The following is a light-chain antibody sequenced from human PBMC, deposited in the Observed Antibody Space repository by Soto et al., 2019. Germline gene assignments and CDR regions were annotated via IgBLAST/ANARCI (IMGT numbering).Light chain of an antibody. J-gene: IGKJ4*01. V-gene: IGKV3-11*01. CDR3: QQRSKWPRLS. Sequence: LTQSPATLSLSPGERATLSCRVSQSVGSYLAWYQQKPGQAPRLLIYDASNRVPGIPARFSGSGSGTDFTLTISSLEPEEFAVYYCQQRSKWPRLSFGGGTKVYIK. CDR1: QSVGSY. CDR2: DAS.